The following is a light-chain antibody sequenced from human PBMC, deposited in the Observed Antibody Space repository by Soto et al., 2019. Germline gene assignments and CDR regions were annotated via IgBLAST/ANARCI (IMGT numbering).Light chain of an antibody. CDR2: GAS. Sequence: EIVMTQSPATLSVSPGERATLSCRASQSVSSNLAWYQQKPGQAPRLLIYGASTRATGIPARFSGSGSGTEFTLTISSLQSEDFAVYYCQQYNNWPIWTFGHGTKVDIK. CDR1: QSVSSN. V-gene: IGKV3-15*01. J-gene: IGKJ1*01. CDR3: QQYNNWPIWT.